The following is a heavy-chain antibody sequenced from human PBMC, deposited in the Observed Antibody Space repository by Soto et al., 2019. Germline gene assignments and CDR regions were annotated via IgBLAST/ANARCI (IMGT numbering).Heavy chain of an antibody. D-gene: IGHD5-12*01. Sequence: EVQLVESGGGLVQPGRSLRHSCAASGFTFDDYAMHWVRQAPGKGLEWVSGISWNSGSIGYADSVKGRFTISRDNAKNSLYLQMNSLRSEDTALYYCAKDMGYDLSPLGYFDYWGQGTLVTVSS. CDR1: GFTFDDYA. J-gene: IGHJ4*02. CDR2: ISWNSGSI. V-gene: IGHV3-9*01. CDR3: AKDMGYDLSPLGYFDY.